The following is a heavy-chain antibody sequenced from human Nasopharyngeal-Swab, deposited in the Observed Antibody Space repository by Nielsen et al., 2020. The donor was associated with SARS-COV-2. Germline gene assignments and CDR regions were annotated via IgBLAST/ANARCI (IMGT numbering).Heavy chain of an antibody. CDR2: SSTTNGNT. J-gene: IGHJ4*02. CDR1: GYTFTTYD. Sequence: ASVKVSCKASGYTFTTYDITWVRQAPGQGLEWMGWSSTTNGNTNYALNFQGRVTMTADTSTNTAYMELRSLRYDDTAVYYCARDPGAATLDYWGQGSLVTVSS. CDR3: ARDPGAATLDY. V-gene: IGHV1-18*04. D-gene: IGHD3-10*01.